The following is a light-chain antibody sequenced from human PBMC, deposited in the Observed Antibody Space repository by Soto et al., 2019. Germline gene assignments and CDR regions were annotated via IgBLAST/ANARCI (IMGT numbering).Light chain of an antibody. J-gene: IGKJ1*01. V-gene: IGKV3-20*01. CDR2: GAS. Sequence: ENVLTQSPGTVSLSPGERATLSCRASQSFSSSYLAWYQQKPGQAPRLLIYGASNRATGIPDRFSGSGSGTDFTLTISRLEPEDFAVYYCQHYGSSSWTFGQGTKVEIK. CDR1: QSFSSSY. CDR3: QHYGSSSWT.